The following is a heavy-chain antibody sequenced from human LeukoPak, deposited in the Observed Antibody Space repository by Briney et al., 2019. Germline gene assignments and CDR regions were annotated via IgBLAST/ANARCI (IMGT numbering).Heavy chain of an antibody. Sequence: PGGSLRLSCAASGFTFSSYAMSWVRQAPGKGLEWVSAISSSGGSTYYADSVKGRFTISRDNSKNTLYLQMNSLRAEDTAVYYCAKEEYYDFWSGYYYFDYWGQGTLVTVSS. CDR1: GFTFSSYA. CDR3: AKEEYYDFWSGYYYFDY. J-gene: IGHJ4*02. V-gene: IGHV3-23*01. D-gene: IGHD3-3*01. CDR2: ISSSGGST.